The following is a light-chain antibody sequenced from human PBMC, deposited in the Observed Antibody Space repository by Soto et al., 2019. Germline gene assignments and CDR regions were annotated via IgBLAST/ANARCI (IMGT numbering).Light chain of an antibody. Sequence: QSVLTQPASVSGSPGQSIAISCTGTRSDVGAYNYVSWYPQHPGKAPKLMIYEGSKRPSGVYSRFPGSKSANTASLTISGLQAEDEADYYCCSYARSNFDVFATGAKVTVL. CDR2: EGS. V-gene: IGLV2-23*01. CDR3: CSYARSNFDV. CDR1: RSDVGAYNY. J-gene: IGLJ1*01.